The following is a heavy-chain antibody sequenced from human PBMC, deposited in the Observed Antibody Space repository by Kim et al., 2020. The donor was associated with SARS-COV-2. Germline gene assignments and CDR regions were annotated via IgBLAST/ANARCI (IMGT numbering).Heavy chain of an antibody. CDR2: IYYSGST. D-gene: IGHD5-18*01. CDR3: ARGNIHNNDP. J-gene: IGHJ5*02. V-gene: IGHV4-59*13. Sequence: SETLSLTCTVSGGSISSYYWSWIRQPPGKGLEWIGYIYYSGSTNYNPSLKSRVTISVDTSKNQFSLKLSSVTAADTAVYYCARGNIHNNDPWGQGTLVTVSS. CDR1: GGSISSYY.